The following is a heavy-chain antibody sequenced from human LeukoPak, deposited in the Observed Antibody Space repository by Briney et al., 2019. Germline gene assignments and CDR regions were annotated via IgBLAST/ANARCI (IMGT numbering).Heavy chain of an antibody. CDR1: GGSFSGYY. CDR2: INHSGST. CDR3: ARFSPYYYDSSGYYA. Sequence: PSGTLSLTCAVYGGSFSGYYWSWIRQPPGKGLEWIGEINHSGSTNYNPSLKSRVTISVDTSKNQFSLKLSSVTAADTAVYYCARFSPYYYDSSGYYAWGQGTLVTVSS. J-gene: IGHJ5*02. D-gene: IGHD3-22*01. V-gene: IGHV4-34*01.